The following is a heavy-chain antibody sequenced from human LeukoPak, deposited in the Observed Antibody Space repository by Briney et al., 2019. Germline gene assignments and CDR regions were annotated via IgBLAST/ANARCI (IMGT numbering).Heavy chain of an antibody. J-gene: IGHJ4*02. CDR1: GFTFSNFY. Sequence: GGSLRLSCAASGFTFSNFYLHWVRQAPGKGLVWVSRINADGSPINYADSVKGRFTVFRDNAESTLYLQMNSLRAEDTAVYYCASELAHCVGDCLKNWGQGTQVTVSS. CDR2: INADGSPI. D-gene: IGHD2-21*02. CDR3: ASELAHCVGDCLKN. V-gene: IGHV3-74*01.